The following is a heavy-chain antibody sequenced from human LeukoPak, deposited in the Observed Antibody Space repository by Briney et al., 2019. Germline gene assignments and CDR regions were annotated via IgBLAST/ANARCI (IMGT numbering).Heavy chain of an antibody. CDR1: GFTFSRYP. Sequence: PGGSLRLSCSASGFTFSRYPMHWVRQAPGKGLEYVSAISGNGGSTYYADSVKGRFTISRDNSKNTLYLQMSSLRTEDTAIYYCVKAQYDFWSGLDYWGQGNLVTVSS. D-gene: IGHD3-3*01. CDR3: VKAQYDFWSGLDY. CDR2: ISGNGGST. V-gene: IGHV3-64D*09. J-gene: IGHJ4*02.